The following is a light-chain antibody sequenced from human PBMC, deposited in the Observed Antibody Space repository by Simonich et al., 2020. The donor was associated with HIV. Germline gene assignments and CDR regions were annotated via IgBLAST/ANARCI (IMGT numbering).Light chain of an antibody. V-gene: IGKV3-15*01. CDR2: DAS. J-gene: IGKJ1*01. Sequence: EVVMTQSPATLSVSPGERATLSCRASQSVSSNLAWYQQKPGQAPRLLIYDASTRATGIPARFSGSGSGTEFTLTISSMQSEDFALYYCQHYDKWPPWTFGQGTKVEIK. CDR1: QSVSSN. CDR3: QHYDKWPPWT.